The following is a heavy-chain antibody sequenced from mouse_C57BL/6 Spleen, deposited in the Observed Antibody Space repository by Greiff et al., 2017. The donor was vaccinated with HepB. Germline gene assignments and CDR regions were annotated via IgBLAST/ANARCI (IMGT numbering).Heavy chain of an antibody. D-gene: IGHD5-1*01. V-gene: IGHV14-4*01. CDR3: TTWGYLDD. J-gene: IGHJ2*01. CDR2: IDPENGDT. Sequence: EVQLQESGAELVRPGDSVKLSCTASGFNIKDDYMHWVKQRPEQGLEWIGWIDPENGDTEYASKFQGKATITAGTSSNTAYLQLSSLTSEDTAVYYCTTWGYLDDWGQGTTLTVSS. CDR1: GFNIKDDY.